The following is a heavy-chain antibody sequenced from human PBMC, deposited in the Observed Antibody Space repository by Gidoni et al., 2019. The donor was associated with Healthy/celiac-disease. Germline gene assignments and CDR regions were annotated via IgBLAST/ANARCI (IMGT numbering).Heavy chain of an antibody. CDR2: IYSSGST. V-gene: IGHV4-61*02. J-gene: IGHJ5*02. CDR3: AREGGPGRFDP. Sequence: QVQLQESGPGLVKPSQTLSLTCTVSGGSINSDSYYWSWIRQPAGKGLEWIGRIYSSGSTNYNPSLKSRVTISVDTSKNQFSLKVRSVTAADTAVYYCAREGGPGRFDPWGQGALVTVSS. CDR1: GGSINSDSYY.